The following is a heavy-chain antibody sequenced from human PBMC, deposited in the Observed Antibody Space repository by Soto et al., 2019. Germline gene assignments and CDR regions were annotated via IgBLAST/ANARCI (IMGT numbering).Heavy chain of an antibody. V-gene: IGHV4-61*01. CDR3: ARYCSNLECHYLYYFDS. CDR1: DGSVRNGMYY. Sequence: PSETLSLTCTVSDGSVRNGMYYWSWVRQPPGKGLEWLGNVNFSGNTIYNPSLIGRVTMSVDMSENHVFLELTSVTAADTAMYYCARYCSNLECHYLYYFDSWGQGTQVTVSS. D-gene: IGHD2-2*01. CDR2: VNFSGNT. J-gene: IGHJ4*02.